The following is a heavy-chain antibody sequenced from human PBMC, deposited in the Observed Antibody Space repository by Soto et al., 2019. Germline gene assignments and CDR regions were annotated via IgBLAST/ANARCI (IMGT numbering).Heavy chain of an antibody. CDR3: ARSDFWSGKFAY. J-gene: IGHJ4*02. Sequence: GESLKISCKASGYRFSHYWIAWVRHMPGKGLEWMGIIYPGDSDTRYSPSFQGKVTISADTSMYTAYLQWSSLKASDTAFYFCARSDFWSGKFAYWGRGTLVTFSS. V-gene: IGHV5-51*01. CDR2: IYPGDSDT. CDR1: GYRFSHYW. D-gene: IGHD3-3*01.